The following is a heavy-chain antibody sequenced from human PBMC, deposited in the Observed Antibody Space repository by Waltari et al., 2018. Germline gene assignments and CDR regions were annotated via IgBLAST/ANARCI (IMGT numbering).Heavy chain of an antibody. CDR2: IYSVGST. D-gene: IGHD3-3*01. CDR1: GFTVRRTY. CDR3: ARGPVLRFLEWLPLFDY. J-gene: IGHJ4*02. V-gene: IGHV3-53*01. Sequence: EVQLVESGGGLIQPGGSLRLSCAASGFTVRRTYMSWVRQAPGKGLEWVSVIYSVGSTYYADSVKGRFTISRDNSKNTLYLQMNSLRAEDTAVYYCARGPVLRFLEWLPLFDYWGQGTLVTVSS.